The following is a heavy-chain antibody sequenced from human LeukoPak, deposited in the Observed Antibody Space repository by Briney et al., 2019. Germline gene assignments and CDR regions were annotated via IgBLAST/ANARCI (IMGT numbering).Heavy chain of an antibody. CDR2: MNPNSGNT. CDR1: GYTFTGYY. J-gene: IGHJ4*02. Sequence: ASVKVSCKASGYTFTGYYMHWVRQATGQGLEWMGWMNPNSGNTGYAQKFQGRVTITRNTSISTAYMELSSLRSEDTAVYYCATIAVAGTGDYWGQGTLVTVSS. D-gene: IGHD6-19*01. V-gene: IGHV1-8*03. CDR3: ATIAVAGTGDY.